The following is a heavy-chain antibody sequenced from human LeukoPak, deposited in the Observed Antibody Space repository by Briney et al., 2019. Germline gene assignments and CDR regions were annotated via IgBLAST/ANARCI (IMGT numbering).Heavy chain of an antibody. Sequence: GRSLRLSCAASGFTFSSYCMHWVRQAPGKGLEWVAVISYDGSNKYYADSVNGRFTISRDNSKNTLYLQMNSLRAEDTAVYYCAKDRISGATFLAGPMIVVVGSLDYWGQGTLVTVSS. V-gene: IGHV3-30*18. D-gene: IGHD3-22*01. J-gene: IGHJ4*02. CDR1: GFTFSSYC. CDR3: AKDRISGATFLAGPMIVVVGSLDY. CDR2: ISYDGSNK.